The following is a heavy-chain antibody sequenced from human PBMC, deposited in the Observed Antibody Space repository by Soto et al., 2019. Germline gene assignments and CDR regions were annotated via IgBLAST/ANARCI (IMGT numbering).Heavy chain of an antibody. CDR1: GGSIDIGCYY. CDR3: AREGAGSYWFDP. CDR2: IHNNGAT. D-gene: IGHD3-10*01. J-gene: IGHJ5*02. Sequence: SETLSITFTISGGSIDIGCYYWICIRQHPTEGLEWIGYIHNNGATYYNPSLTGRVSISADRSKTQFSLNVYSVNAADTGVYYCAREGAGSYWFDPWGPGVQVTVSS. V-gene: IGHV4-31*03.